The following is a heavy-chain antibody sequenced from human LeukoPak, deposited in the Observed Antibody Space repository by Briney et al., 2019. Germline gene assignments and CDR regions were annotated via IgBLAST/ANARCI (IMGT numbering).Heavy chain of an antibody. V-gene: IGHV3-7*01. D-gene: IGHD3-10*01. CDR3: ARDPPVLLWFGELFN. Sequence: RGSLRLSCAASGFTFSSYWMSWVRQAPGKGLEWVANIKQDGSEKYYVDSVKGRFTISRDNAKNSLYLQMNSLRAEDTAVYYCARDPPVLLWFGELFNWGQGTLVTVSS. J-gene: IGHJ4*02. CDR1: GFTFSSYW. CDR2: IKQDGSEK.